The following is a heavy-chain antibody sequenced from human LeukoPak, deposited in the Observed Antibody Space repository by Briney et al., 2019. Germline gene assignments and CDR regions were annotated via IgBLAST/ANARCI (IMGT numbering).Heavy chain of an antibody. CDR3: ARGDTARSILKGLGNYHYHYHGMDV. Sequence: PGGSLRLSCAASGFTFSTYSMHWVRQAPGKGLEWVVVISYDGNNKYYADSVKGRFTISSDNSKNTVYLQMNSLRPEDTAVYYCARGDTARSILKGLGNYHYHYHGMDVWGQGTTVTVSS. J-gene: IGHJ6*02. CDR2: ISYDGNNK. V-gene: IGHV3-30-3*01. D-gene: IGHD1-7*01. CDR1: GFTFSTYS.